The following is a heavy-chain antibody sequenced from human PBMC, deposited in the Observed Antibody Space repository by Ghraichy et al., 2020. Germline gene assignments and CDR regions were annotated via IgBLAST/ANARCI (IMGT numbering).Heavy chain of an antibody. CDR1: GGSISSYN. J-gene: IGHJ4*02. Sequence: SETLSLTCTVSGGSISSYNWSWLRQPAGKGLEWIGHIYTSGGTNYNPSLKSRVTMSVDRSKNQLSLKLSSVTAADTALYYCARDYYYYLSGSYFDYWGQRTLVTVSS. CDR3: ARDYYYYLSGSYFDY. V-gene: IGHV4-4*07. D-gene: IGHD3-10*01. CDR2: IYTSGGT.